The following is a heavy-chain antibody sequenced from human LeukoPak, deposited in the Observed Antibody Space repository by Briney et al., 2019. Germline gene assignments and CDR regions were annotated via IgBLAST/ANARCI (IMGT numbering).Heavy chain of an antibody. CDR3: ARSWLIVGATPPTDV. CDR2: INHDESEK. D-gene: IGHD1-26*01. V-gene: IGHV3-7*01. CDR1: GFIFSSYW. Sequence: GGSLRLSCAASGFIFSSYWMTWVRQAPVKGLEWVASINHDESEKYYVDSVKGRFTISRDNAKNSVYLQMNSLRAEDTAVYYCARSWLIVGATPPTDVWGQGTTVLVSS. J-gene: IGHJ6*02.